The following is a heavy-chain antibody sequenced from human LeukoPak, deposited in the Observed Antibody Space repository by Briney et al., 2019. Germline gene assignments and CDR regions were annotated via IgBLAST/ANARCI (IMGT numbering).Heavy chain of an antibody. CDR2: IYYSGST. CDR3: AREGRYRYGYNEYHSYMDI. J-gene: IGHJ6*03. D-gene: IGHD5-24*01. Sequence: SETLSLTCTASGGSISSYYWSWIRQPPGKGLEWIGYIYYSGSTNYNPSLKSRVTISVDTSKNQFSLKLSSVTAAETAVYYCAREGRYRYGYNEYHSYMDIWGKGTTVTVSS. V-gene: IGHV4-59*01. CDR1: GGSISSYY.